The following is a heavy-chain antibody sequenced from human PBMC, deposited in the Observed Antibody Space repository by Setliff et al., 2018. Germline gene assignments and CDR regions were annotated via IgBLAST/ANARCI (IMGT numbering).Heavy chain of an antibody. J-gene: IGHJ4*02. CDR1: GYTFTGYY. Sequence: ASVKVSCKASGYTFTGYYFHWVRQAPGQGLEWMGWINPNNGDTKSAQKFQGRLTMTRDTSISTAYMELSSLRSDDTAVYYCARDPRSGSYKGFDYWGQGTLVTVSS. V-gene: IGHV1-2*02. CDR3: ARDPRSGSYKGFDY. CDR2: INPNNGDT. D-gene: IGHD1-26*01.